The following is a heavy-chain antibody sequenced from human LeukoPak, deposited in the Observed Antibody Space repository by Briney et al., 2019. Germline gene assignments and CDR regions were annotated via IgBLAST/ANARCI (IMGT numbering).Heavy chain of an antibody. J-gene: IGHJ4*02. V-gene: IGHV4-34*01. CDR3: ARARTHCSSTSCLWLGFDY. CDR1: GGSFSGYY. CDR2: INPSGST. Sequence: SETLSLTCAVYGGSFSGYYWSWIRQPPGKGLEWIGEINPSGSTNYNPSLKSRVTISVDTSKNQFSLKLSSVTAADTAVYYCARARTHCSSTSCLWLGFDYWGQGTLVTVSS. D-gene: IGHD2-2*01.